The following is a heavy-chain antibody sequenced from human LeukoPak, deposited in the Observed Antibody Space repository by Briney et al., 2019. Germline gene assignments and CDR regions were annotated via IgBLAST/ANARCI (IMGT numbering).Heavy chain of an antibody. CDR1: GYTFTSYY. V-gene: IGHV1-46*01. CDR2: INPSGGST. CDR3: AKGIAAAGTGENWFDP. Sequence: ASVKVSCKASGYTFTSYYMHWVRQAPGQGLEWMGIINPSGGSTSYAQKLQGRVTMTRDTSTSTVYMELSSLRSEDTAVYYCAKGIAAAGTGENWFDPWGQGTLVTVSS. D-gene: IGHD6-13*01. J-gene: IGHJ5*02.